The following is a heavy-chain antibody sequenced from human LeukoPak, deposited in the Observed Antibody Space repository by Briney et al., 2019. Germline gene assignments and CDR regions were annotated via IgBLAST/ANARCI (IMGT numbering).Heavy chain of an antibody. V-gene: IGHV1-18*01. CDR2: ISAYNGNT. CDR3: ARGGNIVVVPAANYYFDY. CDR1: GYTFTSYG. Sequence: ASVKVSCKASGYTFTSYGISWVRQAPGQGLEWMGWISAYNGNTNYAQKLQGRVTMTTDTSTSTAYMGLRSLRSDDTAVYYCARGGNIVVVPAANYYFDYWGQGTLVTVSS. D-gene: IGHD2-2*01. J-gene: IGHJ4*02.